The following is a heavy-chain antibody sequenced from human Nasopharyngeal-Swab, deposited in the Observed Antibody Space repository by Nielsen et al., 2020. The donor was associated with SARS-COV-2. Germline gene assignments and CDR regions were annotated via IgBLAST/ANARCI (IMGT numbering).Heavy chain of an antibody. J-gene: IGHJ6*03. V-gene: IGHV7-4-1*02. Sequence: ASVKVSCKASGYTFTGYYMHWVRQAPGQGLEWMGWINTNTGNPTYAQGFTGRFVFSLDTSVSTAYLQISSLKAEDTAVYYCARSPYYYYMDVWGKGTTVTVSS. CDR1: GYTFTGYY. CDR3: ARSPYYYYMDV. CDR2: INTNTGNP.